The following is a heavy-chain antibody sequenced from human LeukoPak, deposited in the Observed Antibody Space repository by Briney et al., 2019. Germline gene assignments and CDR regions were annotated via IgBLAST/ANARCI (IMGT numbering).Heavy chain of an antibody. J-gene: IGHJ4*02. D-gene: IGHD3-22*01. CDR1: GFTFSNAL. CDR2: IKSKTDGGTT. Sequence: GGSLRLSCAASGFTFSNALMSWVRQAPGKGLDWVGRIKSKTDGGTTDYTAPVKGRFTISRDDSKNTLYLQMNSLKTEDTAVYYCTTFTYYYDSSGYRPFDYWGQGTLVTVSS. CDR3: TTFTYYYDSSGYRPFDY. V-gene: IGHV3-15*01.